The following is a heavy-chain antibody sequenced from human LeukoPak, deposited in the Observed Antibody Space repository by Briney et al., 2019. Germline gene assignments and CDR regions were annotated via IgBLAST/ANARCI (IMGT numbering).Heavy chain of an antibody. J-gene: IGHJ5*02. CDR2: INPNSGGT. Sequence: ASVKVSCKASGHTFTGYYMHWVRQAPGQGLEWMGWINPNSGGTNYAQKFQGRVTMTRDTSISTAYMELSRLRSDDTAVYYCARPDPHDPYCSSTSCQKGWFDPWGQGTLVTVSS. CDR1: GHTFTGYY. D-gene: IGHD2-2*01. V-gene: IGHV1-2*02. CDR3: ARPDPHDPYCSSTSCQKGWFDP.